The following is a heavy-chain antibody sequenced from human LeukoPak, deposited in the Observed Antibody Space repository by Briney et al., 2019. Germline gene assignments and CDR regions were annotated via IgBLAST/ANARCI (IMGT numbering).Heavy chain of an antibody. D-gene: IGHD2-15*01. J-gene: IGHJ4*02. CDR3: ARHGCSGGSCPYFDY. CDR2: IYYSGST. V-gene: IGHV4-59*08. Sequence: SETLSLTCTVSGGSISSYYWSWIRQPPGKGLEWIGYIYYSGSTNYNPSLKSRVTISVDTSKNQFSLKLSSVTAADTAVYYCARHGCSGGSCPYFDYWGQGILVTVSS. CDR1: GGSISSYY.